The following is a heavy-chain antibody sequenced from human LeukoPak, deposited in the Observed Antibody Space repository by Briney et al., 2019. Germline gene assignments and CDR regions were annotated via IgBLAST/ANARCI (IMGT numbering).Heavy chain of an antibody. D-gene: IGHD3-10*01. CDR1: GFTFSNYW. Sequence: PGGSLRLLCAASGFTFSNYWMNWVRQATGKGVEWVANIKQDGSEKYYVDSVKGRFTISRDNAKNSLYLQMNNLRAEDTAVYYCARGMRGAFDIWGQGTMVTVSS. J-gene: IGHJ3*02. CDR3: ARGMRGAFDI. CDR2: IKQDGSEK. V-gene: IGHV3-7*01.